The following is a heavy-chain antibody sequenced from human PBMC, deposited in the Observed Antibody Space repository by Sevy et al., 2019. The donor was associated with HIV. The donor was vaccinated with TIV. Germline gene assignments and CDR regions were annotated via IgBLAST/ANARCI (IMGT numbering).Heavy chain of an antibody. D-gene: IGHD3-22*01. J-gene: IGHJ4*02. CDR3: AKDPPNQDYYDSSSSGYFDS. Sequence: GGSLRLSCAASGFTFSNYAMSWVRQAPGKGLQWVSVISTSGDNTYYADSVKGRFTISRDNSKNILYLQMSSLSAEHTAVYFCAKDPPNQDYYDSSSSGYFDSWGQGTLVTVSS. CDR1: GFTFSNYA. CDR2: ISTSGDNT. V-gene: IGHV3-23*01.